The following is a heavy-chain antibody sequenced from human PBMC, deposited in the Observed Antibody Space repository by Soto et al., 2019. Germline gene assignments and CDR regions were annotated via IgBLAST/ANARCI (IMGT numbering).Heavy chain of an antibody. CDR1: GFTFSSYA. Sequence: LGGSLRLSCAASGFTFSSYAMHWVRQAPVKGLEWVALISYDGSNKYYADSVKGRFTISRDNSKNTLFLQMNSLRAEDTAVYYCASSKRLYYYYYDMDVWGQGTTVTVSS. V-gene: IGHV3-30-3*01. J-gene: IGHJ6*02. CDR3: ASSKRLYYYYYDMDV. CDR2: ISYDGSNK.